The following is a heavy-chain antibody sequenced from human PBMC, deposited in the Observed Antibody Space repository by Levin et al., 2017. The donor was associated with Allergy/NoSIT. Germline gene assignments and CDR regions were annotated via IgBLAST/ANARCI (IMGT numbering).Heavy chain of an antibody. CDR2: VSFDGANQ. Sequence: GGSLRLSCTASGFTFSVFGIHWVRQAPGKGLEWVAVVSFDGANQDYADSVKGRFTISRDNSKNTVYLQMYSLRTEDTAVYYCAKGYASGSYNNLRDGGPLDYWGQGTLVTVSS. D-gene: IGHD3-10*01. CDR3: AKGYASGSYNNLRDGGPLDY. J-gene: IGHJ4*02. CDR1: GFTFSVFG. V-gene: IGHV3-30*18.